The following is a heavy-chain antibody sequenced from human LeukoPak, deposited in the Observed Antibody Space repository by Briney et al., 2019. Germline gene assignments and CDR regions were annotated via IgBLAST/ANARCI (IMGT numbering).Heavy chain of an antibody. D-gene: IGHD3-22*01. J-gene: IGHJ4*02. CDR1: GYTFTSYY. CDR3: ARDQRGYYDSSGYYYFDY. V-gene: IGHV1-46*01. Sequence: ASVKGSCKASGYTFTSYYMHWVRQAPGQGLEWMGIIKPSGGSTSYAQKFQGRVTMTRDTSTSTVYMELSSLRSEDTAVYYCARDQRGYYDSSGYYYFDYWGQGTLVTVSS. CDR2: IKPSGGST.